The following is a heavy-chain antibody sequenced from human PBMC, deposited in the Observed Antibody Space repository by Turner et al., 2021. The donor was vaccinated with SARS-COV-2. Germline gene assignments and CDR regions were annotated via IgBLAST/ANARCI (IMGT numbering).Heavy chain of an antibody. Sequence: QLFESGGGLEESGKSLRLSCVAAGFSYGESIMAWVRQAPGKGLEFVSSIAAGADYTFDSDSVRGRFAVSRDNLKNTLYLEMNSLRVGDSALYYCARVASYYFDGRLWVGPLDTWGQGTLVSVS. CDR3: ARVASYYFDGRLWVGPLDT. CDR1: GFSYGESI. D-gene: IGHD3-9*01. V-gene: IGHV3-23*01. J-gene: IGHJ5*01. CDR2: IAAGADYT.